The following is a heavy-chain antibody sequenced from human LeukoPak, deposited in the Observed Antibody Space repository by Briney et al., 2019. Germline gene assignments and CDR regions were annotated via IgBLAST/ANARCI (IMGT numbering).Heavy chain of an antibody. CDR1: GGSINSHY. Sequence: SETLSLTCAVSGGSINSHYWGWIRQPPGKALQWIGDIYYTGKNNYNPSLKSRVTISLDTSKDHLSLNLTSVLAADTAIYYCVRRDSGWNYFDYWGQGILVTVSS. V-gene: IGHV4-59*08. CDR3: VRRDSGWNYFDY. CDR2: IYYTGKN. D-gene: IGHD5-12*01. J-gene: IGHJ4*02.